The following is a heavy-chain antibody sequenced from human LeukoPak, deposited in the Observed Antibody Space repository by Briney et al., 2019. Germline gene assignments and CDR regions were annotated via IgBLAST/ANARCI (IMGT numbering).Heavy chain of an antibody. D-gene: IGHD5-12*01. CDR2: ISSSGSTI. J-gene: IGHJ4*02. V-gene: IGHV3-48*03. CDR1: GFTFSSCE. CDR3: ARIMVATTREAFDY. Sequence: GGSLRLSCAASGFTFSSCEMNWVRQAPGKGLEWVSYISSSGSTIYYADSVKGRFTISRDNAKNSLYLQMNSLRAEDTAIYYCARIMVATTREAFDYWGQGTLVTVSS.